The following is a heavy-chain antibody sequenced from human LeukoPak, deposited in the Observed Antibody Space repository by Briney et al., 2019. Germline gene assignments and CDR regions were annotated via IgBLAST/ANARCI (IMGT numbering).Heavy chain of an antibody. V-gene: IGHV4-59*01. J-gene: IGHJ5*02. CDR1: GGSISSYY. Sequence: SETRSLTCTVSGGSISSYYWSWIRQPPGKGLEWIGYIYYSGSTNYNPSLKSRVTISVDTSKNQFSLKLSSVTAADTAVYYCARGGIWFGEFNWFDPWGQGTLVTVSS. CDR3: ARGGIWFGEFNWFDP. CDR2: IYYSGST. D-gene: IGHD3-10*01.